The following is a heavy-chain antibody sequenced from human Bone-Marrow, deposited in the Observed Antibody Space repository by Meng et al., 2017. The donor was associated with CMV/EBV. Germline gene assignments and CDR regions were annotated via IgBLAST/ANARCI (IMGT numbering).Heavy chain of an antibody. J-gene: IGHJ6*02. CDR1: GFTFSSYA. V-gene: IGHV3-23*01. D-gene: IGHD2-21*01. CDR2: ISGSGGST. Sequence: GGSLRLSCAASGFTFSSYAMSWVRQAPGKGLEWVSAISGSGGSTYYADSVKGRFTISRDNSKNTLYLQMNSLRAEDTAVYYCAKPPQGVIAIQYYYYYGMDVWGQGTTVTVSS. CDR3: AKPPQGVIAIQYYYYYGMDV.